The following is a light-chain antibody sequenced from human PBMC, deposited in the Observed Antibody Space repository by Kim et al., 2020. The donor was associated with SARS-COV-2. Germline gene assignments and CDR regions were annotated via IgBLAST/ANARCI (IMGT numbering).Light chain of an antibody. V-gene: IGKV3-20*01. CDR3: QQYDKSPGWT. CDR2: GAF. J-gene: IGKJ1*01. CDR1: QSVSSDY. Sequence: PGERATLSCRASQSVSSDYLAWYQQKGGQAPRLLIYGAFNRDTGVPDRVSGNGSGTDFTLSISSLEPEDFAIYYCQQYDKSPGWTFGQGTKVDIK.